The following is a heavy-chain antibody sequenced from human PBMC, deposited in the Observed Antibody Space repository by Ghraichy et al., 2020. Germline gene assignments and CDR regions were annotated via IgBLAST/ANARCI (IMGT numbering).Heavy chain of an antibody. Sequence: SETLSLTCTVSGGSISSYYWSWIRQPPGKGLEWIGYIYYSGSTNYNPSLKSRVTISVDTSKNQFSLKLSSVTAADTAVYYCARHLRGDYYFDYWGQGTLVTVSS. D-gene: IGHD2-21*02. CDR2: IYYSGST. CDR1: GGSISSYY. CDR3: ARHLRGDYYFDY. V-gene: IGHV4-59*08. J-gene: IGHJ4*02.